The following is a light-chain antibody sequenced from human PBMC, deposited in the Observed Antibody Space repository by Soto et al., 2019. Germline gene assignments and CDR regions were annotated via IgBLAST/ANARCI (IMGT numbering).Light chain of an antibody. V-gene: IGLV2-11*01. CDR2: DVT. CDR3: CSYAGSYTYV. J-gene: IGLJ1*01. CDR1: DSDIGAYYY. Sequence: QSALTQPRSVSGSPGPSVTISCTGTDSDIGAYYYVSWYQQNSGKAPKLIVYDVTKRPSGVPGRFSASRSGNTASLTISGLQAEDEADYFCCSYAGSYTYVFGTGTKLTVL.